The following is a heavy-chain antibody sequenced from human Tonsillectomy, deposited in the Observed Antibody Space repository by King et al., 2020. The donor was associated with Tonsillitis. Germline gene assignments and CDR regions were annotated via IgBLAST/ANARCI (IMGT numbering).Heavy chain of an antibody. CDR3: AKGGIVATIH. J-gene: IGHJ4*02. D-gene: IGHD5-12*01. Sequence: VQLVESGGGLVQPGGSLRLSFAASGFTFSSYAMSWVRQAPGKGLEWGSAISGSGGSPYYADSVKGRFTISRDNSKKTLYLQMNSLRAEDTAVYYCAKGGIVATIHWGQGTLVTVSS. V-gene: IGHV3-23*04. CDR2: ISGSGGSP. CDR1: GFTFSSYA.